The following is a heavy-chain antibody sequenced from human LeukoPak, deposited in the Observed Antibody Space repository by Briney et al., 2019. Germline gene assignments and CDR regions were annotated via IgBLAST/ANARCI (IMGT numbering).Heavy chain of an antibody. J-gene: IGHJ4*01. D-gene: IGHD1-1*01. CDR1: GYTLTSYS. Sequence: GASVKVSCKASGYTLTSYSMHWVRQAPGQGLEWMGIFDPRGDSTSHAQKFQGRVSMTSDTSTGTVYMELSSLRSEDTAIYYCARDSNWSVDYWGHGTLVTVSS. CDR2: FDPRGDST. CDR3: ARDSNWSVDY. V-gene: IGHV1-46*01.